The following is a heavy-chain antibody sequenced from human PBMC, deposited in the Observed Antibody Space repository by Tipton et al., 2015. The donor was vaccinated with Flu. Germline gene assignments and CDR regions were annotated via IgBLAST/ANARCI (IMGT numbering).Heavy chain of an antibody. CDR1: EFTFSSYE. V-gene: IGHV3-48*03. D-gene: IGHD7-27*01. Sequence: SLRLSCAASEFTFSSYEMNWVRQAPGKGLEWVSYISSSGDTISYADSVRGRFTISRDNTKKSLYLQLNSLRAEDTAIYYCATLTGDDYWGQGILVTVSS. J-gene: IGHJ4*02. CDR2: ISSSGDTI. CDR3: ATLTGDDY.